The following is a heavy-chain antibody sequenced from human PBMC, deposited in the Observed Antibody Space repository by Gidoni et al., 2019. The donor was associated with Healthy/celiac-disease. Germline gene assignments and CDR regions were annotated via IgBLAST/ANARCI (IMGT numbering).Heavy chain of an antibody. CDR1: GFTFGDYA. CDR2: IRSKAYGGTT. Sequence: GESGGGLVQPGRSLRLSCTASGFTFGDYAMSWFRQAPGKGLEWVGFIRSKAYGGTTEYAASVKGRFTISRDDSKSIAYLQMNSLKTEDTAVYYCTRDHYGDYRPLFDYWGQGTLVTVSS. J-gene: IGHJ4*02. D-gene: IGHD4-17*01. CDR3: TRDHYGDYRPLFDY. V-gene: IGHV3-49*03.